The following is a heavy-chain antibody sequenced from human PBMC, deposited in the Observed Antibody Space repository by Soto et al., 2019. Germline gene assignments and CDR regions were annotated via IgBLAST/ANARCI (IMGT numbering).Heavy chain of an antibody. CDR3: ALMSAAGPTPLDY. D-gene: IGHD6-13*01. CDR1: GYTFTTYA. J-gene: IGHJ4*02. CDR2: INAANGNT. V-gene: IGHV1-3*01. Sequence: QVQLVQSGAEVKRPGASVRVSCKASGYTFTTYAMHWVRQAPGQRLEWMGWINAANGNTKYSQKLQGRVTITRDTSASKAYMELSSLRSGDTAVYYCALMSAAGPTPLDYWGQGTLVTVSS.